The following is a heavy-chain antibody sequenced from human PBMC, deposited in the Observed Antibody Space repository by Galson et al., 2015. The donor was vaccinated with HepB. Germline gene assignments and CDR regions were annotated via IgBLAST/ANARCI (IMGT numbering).Heavy chain of an antibody. CDR3: AREPYCGGDCYSRSWFDP. V-gene: IGHV1-69*13. CDR2: IIPIFGTA. J-gene: IGHJ5*02. Sequence: SVKVSCKASGGTFSSYAFSWVRQAPGQGLEWMGGIIPIFGTANYAQKFQGRVTITADESTSTAYMELSSLRSEDTAVYYCAREPYCGGDCYSRSWFDPWGQGTLVTVSS. D-gene: IGHD2-21*02. CDR1: GGTFSSYA.